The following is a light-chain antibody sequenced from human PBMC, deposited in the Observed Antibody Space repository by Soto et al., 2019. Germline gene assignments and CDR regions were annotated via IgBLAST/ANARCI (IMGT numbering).Light chain of an antibody. V-gene: IGKV3-20*01. CDR1: ASISITY. J-gene: IGKJ1*01. CDR2: GAS. CDR3: QQYGSSPRT. Sequence: EFGLTQAPGTLSWSPGERAALSCRXSASISITYLAWYQQKPGQAPRLLFYGASTRATGIPDRFSGSASGTDFTLTISRLEPEDFAVYYCQQYGSSPRTFGQGTKVDIK.